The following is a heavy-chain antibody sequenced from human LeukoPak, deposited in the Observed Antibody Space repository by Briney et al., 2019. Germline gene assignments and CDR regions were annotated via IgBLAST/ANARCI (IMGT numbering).Heavy chain of an antibody. D-gene: IGHD3-9*01. CDR1: GFTFSSYW. V-gene: IGHV3-74*01. J-gene: IGHJ4*02. Sequence: GGSLRLSCAASGFTFSSYWMHWVRHAPGKGLVWISRINSDGSSTSYADSVKGRFTISRDNAKNTVYLQMNSLRAEDTAVYYCAGPILTGTIDYWGQGTLVTVSS. CDR3: AGPILTGTIDY. CDR2: INSDGSST.